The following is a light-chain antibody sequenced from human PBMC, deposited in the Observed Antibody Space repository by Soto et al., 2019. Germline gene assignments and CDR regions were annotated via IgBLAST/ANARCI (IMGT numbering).Light chain of an antibody. CDR2: GAS. CDR3: QQYGGSPRT. Sequence: DIVLTQSPGTLSFSPGERATLSCRASHSVTTQLAWYQQKPGQAPRLIIHGASSRDTGVPDRITGSGSGTDFTLSISSLEDEDFAVYYCQQYGGSPRTFGQGTKVDIK. J-gene: IGKJ1*01. CDR1: HSVTTQ. V-gene: IGKV3-20*01.